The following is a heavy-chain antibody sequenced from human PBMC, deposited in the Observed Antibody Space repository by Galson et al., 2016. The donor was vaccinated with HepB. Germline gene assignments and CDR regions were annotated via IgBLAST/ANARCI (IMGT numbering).Heavy chain of an antibody. CDR2: INHRGST. Sequence: SETLSLTCGVYVGSFSNYYWSWIRQPPGKGLEWIGEINHRGSTNYNPSLKSRVTISEDTSKNQFSLMLSSVTAADTALYYCARGKPYFWGSNRYHPLYYFDYWGQGTLVTVSS. D-gene: IGHD3-16*02. V-gene: IGHV4-34*01. J-gene: IGHJ4*02. CDR3: ARGKPYFWGSNRYHPLYYFDY. CDR1: VGSFSNYY.